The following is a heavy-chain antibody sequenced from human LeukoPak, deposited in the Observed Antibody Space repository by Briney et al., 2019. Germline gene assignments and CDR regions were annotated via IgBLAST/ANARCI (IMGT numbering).Heavy chain of an antibody. CDR2: ISAYNGNT. CDR1: GYTFTTYG. J-gene: IGHJ4*02. D-gene: IGHD4-4*01. V-gene: IGHV1-18*01. CDR3: ARDRGAKDVYIPDY. Sequence: ASVKVSCKASGYTFTTYGISWVRQAPGQGLEWMGWISAYNGNTNYAQKLQGRVTVTTDTSTSTAYMELRSLRSDDTAVYYCARDRGAKDVYIPDYWGQGTLVTVSS.